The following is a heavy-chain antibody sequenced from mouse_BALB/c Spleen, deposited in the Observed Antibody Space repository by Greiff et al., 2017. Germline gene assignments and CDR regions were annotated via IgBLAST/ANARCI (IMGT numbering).Heavy chain of an antibody. D-gene: IGHD1-1*01. CDR2: IYPGSGST. CDR3: ARSGYYGSSLYFDY. Sequence: QVQLQQSGPELVKPGASVKMSCKASGYTFTDYVISWVKQRTGQGLEWIGEIYPGSGSTYYNEKFKGKATLTADKSSSTAYMQLSSLASEDSAVYYCARSGYYGSSLYFDYWGQGTTLTVSS. V-gene: IGHV1-81*01. CDR1: GYTFTDYV. J-gene: IGHJ2*01.